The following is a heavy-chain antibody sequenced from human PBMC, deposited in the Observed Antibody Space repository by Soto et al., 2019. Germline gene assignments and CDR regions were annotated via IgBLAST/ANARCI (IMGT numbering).Heavy chain of an antibody. Sequence: GASVKVSCKAPRYIFTAYFMHWVRQAPGQGLEWMGWINPNNGATHYGLSFQGRVTMTRDTSISTACMELSSLRSDDTAVYCCASHDPGARFDPWGQGTLVTVSS. V-gene: IGHV1-2*02. CDR1: RYIFTAYF. D-gene: IGHD1-1*01. CDR2: INPNNGAT. CDR3: ASHDPGARFDP. J-gene: IGHJ5*02.